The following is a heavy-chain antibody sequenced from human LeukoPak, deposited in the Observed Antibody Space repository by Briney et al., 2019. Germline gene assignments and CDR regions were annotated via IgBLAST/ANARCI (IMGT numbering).Heavy chain of an antibody. CDR1: GITFRNYG. D-gene: IGHD1-26*01. CDR3: AKDRTVGASYWYFDL. V-gene: IGHV3-33*06. J-gene: IGHJ2*01. CDR2: IWYDGSNK. Sequence: GGSLRLSCAASGITFRNYGMQWVRQAPGKGLEWVAIIWYDGSNKYYADSVKGRFTISRDSSKNTLFLHMNTLRAEDTAIYYCAKDRTVGASYWYFDLWGRGTLVTVSS.